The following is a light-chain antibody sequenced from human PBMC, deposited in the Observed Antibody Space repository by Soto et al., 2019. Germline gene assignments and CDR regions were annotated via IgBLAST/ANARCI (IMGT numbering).Light chain of an antibody. J-gene: IGKJ1*01. V-gene: IGKV3D-20*01. CDR1: QSVSSSY. Sequence: EIVLTQSPGTLSLSPGERATLSCRSSQSVSSSYLAWYQQKPGLAPRLLIYDASSRATGIPDRFSGSGSATDFTLTISRLEPEDFAVYYCHQYGSSPQTFGQGTKVDIK. CDR3: HQYGSSPQT. CDR2: DAS.